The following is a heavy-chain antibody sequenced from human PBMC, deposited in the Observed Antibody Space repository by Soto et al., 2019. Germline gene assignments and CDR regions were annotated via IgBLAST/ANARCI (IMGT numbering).Heavy chain of an antibody. Sequence: PSETLSLTCAVYGGSFSGYYWSWIRQPPGKGLVWIGEINHSGGTIYNPSLKSRVTISVDPSKNQFSLKLSSVTAADTAVYYCARAGWVSTYYYYGMDVWGQGTTVTVSS. CDR2: INHSGGT. J-gene: IGHJ6*02. CDR3: ARAGWVSTYYYYGMDV. CDR1: GGSFSGYY. D-gene: IGHD3-3*02. V-gene: IGHV4-34*01.